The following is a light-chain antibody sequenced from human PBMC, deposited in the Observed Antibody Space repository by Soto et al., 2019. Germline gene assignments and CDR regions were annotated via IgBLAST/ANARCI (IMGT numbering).Light chain of an antibody. CDR1: LSVDSNY. CDR2: AAS. V-gene: IGKV3-20*01. Sequence: EIVLTQSPGTLPLSPGERATLSCRASLSVDSNYLAWYQQKPGQAPRLLIYAASGRATGIPDRFSGSGSGTNFTLTITRLEPEDVAVYYCQQYGSAPWTFGQGTKVEIK. CDR3: QQYGSAPWT. J-gene: IGKJ1*01.